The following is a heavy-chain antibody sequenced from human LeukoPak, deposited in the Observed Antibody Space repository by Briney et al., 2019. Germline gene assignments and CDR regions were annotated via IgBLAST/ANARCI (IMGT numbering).Heavy chain of an antibody. CDR2: IYYSGST. CDR1: GGSISSSSYY. Sequence: SETLSLTCTVSGGSISSSSYYWGWIRQPPGKGLEWIGSIYYSGSTYYNPSLKSRVTISVDTSKNQFSLKLSSVTAADTAVYYCARHGMQSGYDSYYYYYYYVDVWGKGTTVSVSS. D-gene: IGHD5-12*01. CDR3: ARHGMQSGYDSYYYYYYYVDV. V-gene: IGHV4-39*01. J-gene: IGHJ6*03.